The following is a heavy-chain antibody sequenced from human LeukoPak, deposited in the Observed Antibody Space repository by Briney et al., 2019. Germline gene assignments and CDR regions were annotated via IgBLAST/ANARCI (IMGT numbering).Heavy chain of an antibody. Sequence: GASVKVSCKASGYTFTSYYMHWVRQAPGQGLEWMGWISAYNGNTNYAQKLQGRVTMTTDTSTSTAYMELRSLRSDDTAVYYCARVPSIAAANWFDPWGLWGGRDWFDPWGQGTLVTVSS. CDR3: ARVPSIAAANWFDPWGLWGGRDWFDP. J-gene: IGHJ5*02. CDR1: GYTFTSYY. V-gene: IGHV1-18*04. D-gene: IGHD6-13*01. CDR2: ISAYNGNT.